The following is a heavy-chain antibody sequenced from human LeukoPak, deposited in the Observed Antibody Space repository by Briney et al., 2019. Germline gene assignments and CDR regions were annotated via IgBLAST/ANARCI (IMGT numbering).Heavy chain of an antibody. CDR2: IYYSGST. V-gene: IGHV4-39*07. Sequence: PSETLSLTCTVSGGSISSSSYYWGWIRQPPGKGLEWIGSIYYSGSTYYNPSLKSRVTISVDTSKNQFSLKLSSVTAADTAVYYCARVGPAYYDFWSGYVGDSYYYYMDVWGKGTTVTVSS. CDR1: GGSISSSSYY. J-gene: IGHJ6*03. CDR3: ARVGPAYYDFWSGYVGDSYYYYMDV. D-gene: IGHD3-3*01.